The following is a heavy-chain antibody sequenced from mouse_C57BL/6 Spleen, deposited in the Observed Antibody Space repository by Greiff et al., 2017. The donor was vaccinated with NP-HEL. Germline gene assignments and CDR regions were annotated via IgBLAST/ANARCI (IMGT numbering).Heavy chain of an antibody. CDR1: GFTFSSYA. J-gene: IGHJ1*03. CDR3: ARAWYFDV. V-gene: IGHV5-4*03. Sequence: EVKLVESGGGLVKPGGSLKLSCAASGFTFSSYAMSWVRQTPEKRLEWVATISDGGSYTYYPDNVKGRFTISRDNAKNTRYLQMSHLKSEDTAMYYCARAWYFDVWSKGNTVT. CDR2: ISDGGSYT.